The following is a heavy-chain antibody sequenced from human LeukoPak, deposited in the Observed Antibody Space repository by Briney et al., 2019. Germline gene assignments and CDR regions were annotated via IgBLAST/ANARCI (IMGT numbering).Heavy chain of an antibody. CDR2: IRSKAYGGTT. V-gene: IGHV3-49*04. CDR1: GFIFCDYA. CDR3: RCDFWSGYYNLDY. J-gene: IGHJ4*02. D-gene: IGHD3-3*01. Sequence: GGSLRLSCTASGFIFCDYAMSWVRQSPGKGLEWVGFIRSKAYGGTTEYAASVKGRFTISRDDSKSIAYLQMNSLKTEDTAVYYCRCDFWSGYYNLDYWGQGTLVTVSS.